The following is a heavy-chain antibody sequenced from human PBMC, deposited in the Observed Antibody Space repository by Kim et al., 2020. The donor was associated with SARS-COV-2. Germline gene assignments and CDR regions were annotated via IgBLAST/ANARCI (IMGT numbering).Heavy chain of an antibody. J-gene: IGHJ2*01. D-gene: IGHD6-6*01. CDR3: ARVWYGSSSVPCYLGL. V-gene: IGHV4-59*01. Sequence: SETLSLTCAVSGGSISSYYWSWIRQPPGKGLEWIGFIYYSGSTNYNPSLKSRVTISVDTSKKQFSLKLNSVTAADTAVYYCARVWYGSSSVPCYLGLWGRGTLGTVSS. CDR1: GGSISSYY. CDR2: IYYSGST.